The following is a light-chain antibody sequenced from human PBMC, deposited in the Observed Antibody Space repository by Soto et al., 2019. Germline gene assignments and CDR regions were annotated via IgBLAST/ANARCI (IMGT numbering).Light chain of an antibody. Sequence: EIVLTQSPATLSLSPGERATLSCRASQSVSSYLAWYQQKPGQAPRLLIYDASNRATGIPARFSGSGSGTDFTLTISRLEPEDFAVYYCQQYGSSSTVGQGTRLEIK. CDR3: QQYGSSST. V-gene: IGKV3-11*01. CDR1: QSVSSY. CDR2: DAS. J-gene: IGKJ5*01.